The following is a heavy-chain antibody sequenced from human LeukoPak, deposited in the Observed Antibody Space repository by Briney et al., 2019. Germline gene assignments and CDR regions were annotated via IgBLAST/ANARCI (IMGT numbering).Heavy chain of an antibody. J-gene: IGHJ6*03. CDR2: INPNSGGT. V-gene: IGHV1-2*02. D-gene: IGHD2-2*01. CDR3: ARAAGYCSSTSCYRGYMDV. CDR1: GYTFPGYY. Sequence: ASVKVSCKASGYTFPGYYMHWVRQAPGQGLEWMGWINPNSGGTNYAQKFQGRVTMTRDTSISTAYMELSRLRSDDTAVYYCARAAGYCSSTSCYRGYMDVWGKGTTVTVSS.